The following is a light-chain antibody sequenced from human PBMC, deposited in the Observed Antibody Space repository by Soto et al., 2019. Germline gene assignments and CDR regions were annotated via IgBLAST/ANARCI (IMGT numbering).Light chain of an antibody. V-gene: IGKV3-20*01. CDR3: QHYGSLVLT. CDR1: QSVSSSY. CDR2: GAS. J-gene: IGKJ4*01. Sequence: EIVLTQSPGTLSLPPGERATLSCRASQSVSSSYLAWYQQKPGQAPRLLIYGASSRATGIPDRFSGSGSGTAFTLTISRLEPEDFAVYYCQHYGSLVLTFGGGTKVEIK.